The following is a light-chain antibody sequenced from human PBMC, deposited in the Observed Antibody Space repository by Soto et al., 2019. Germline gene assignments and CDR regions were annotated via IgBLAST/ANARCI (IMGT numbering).Light chain of an antibody. CDR2: GAS. Sequence: DIEMTQSPSSLSASVGERATITCRASRDVSSWLAWYQQKPGKAPKLLIYGASTLPSGVPARFSGRGSGTDFTLTISRLEPEDFGVYYCQQDSSSPWTFAQGTKVDIK. CDR3: QQDSSSPWT. V-gene: IGKV1-12*01. CDR1: RDVSSW. J-gene: IGKJ1*01.